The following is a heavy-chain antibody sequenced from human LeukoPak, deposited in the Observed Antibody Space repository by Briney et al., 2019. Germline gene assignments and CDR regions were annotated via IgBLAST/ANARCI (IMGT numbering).Heavy chain of an antibody. CDR2: VYSGGST. J-gene: IGHJ4*02. V-gene: IGHV3-53*04. CDR1: GFTVSSNY. Sequence: GGSLRLSCAASGFTVSSNYMSWVRQAPGKGLEWVSVVYSGGSTYYADSVKGRFTISRHNSNNTLYLQMNNVRGEDTAIYYCTRGKEIFDYWGLGTLVTVSS. CDR3: TRGKEIFDY.